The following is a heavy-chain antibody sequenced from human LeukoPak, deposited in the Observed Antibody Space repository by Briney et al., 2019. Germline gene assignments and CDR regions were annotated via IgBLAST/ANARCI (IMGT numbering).Heavy chain of an antibody. CDR3: ARGYSYGSLFDY. D-gene: IGHD5-18*01. V-gene: IGHV4-59*12. Sequence: SETLSLICTVSGGSISSYYWSWVRQPPGKGLEWIGFVYYTGSTNYSPSLKSRVTISVDTSKNQFSLKLSSVTAADTAVYYCARGYSYGSLFDYWGQGTLVTVSS. CDR1: GGSISSYY. CDR2: VYYTGST. J-gene: IGHJ4*02.